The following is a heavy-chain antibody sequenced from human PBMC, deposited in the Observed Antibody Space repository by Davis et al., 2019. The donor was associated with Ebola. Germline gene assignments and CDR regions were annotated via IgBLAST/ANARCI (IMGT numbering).Heavy chain of an antibody. CDR2: IIPIFGTA. Sequence: SVKVSCKASGYTFTSYGISWVRQAPGQGLEWMGGIIPIFGTANYAQKFQGRVTITADESTSTAYMELSSLRSEDTAVYYCARGVARRITIFGVVPQHYYYGMDVWGQGTTVTVSS. V-gene: IGHV1-69*13. CDR3: ARGVARRITIFGVVPQHYYYGMDV. CDR1: GYTFTSYG. D-gene: IGHD3-3*01. J-gene: IGHJ6*02.